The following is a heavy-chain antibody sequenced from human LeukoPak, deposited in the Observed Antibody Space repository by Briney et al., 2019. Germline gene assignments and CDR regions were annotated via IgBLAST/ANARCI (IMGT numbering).Heavy chain of an antibody. CDR3: ARGSRTAMGKTWFDP. J-gene: IGHJ5*02. V-gene: IGHV1-8*01. Sequence: EASVKVSCKASGYTFTSYDINWVRRATGQGLEWMGWMNPNSGNTGYAQKLQGRVTMTKNTSISTVYMELSSLRSEDTAVYYCARGSRTAMGKTWFDPWGQGTLVTVSS. CDR1: GYTFTSYD. D-gene: IGHD5-18*01. CDR2: MNPNSGNT.